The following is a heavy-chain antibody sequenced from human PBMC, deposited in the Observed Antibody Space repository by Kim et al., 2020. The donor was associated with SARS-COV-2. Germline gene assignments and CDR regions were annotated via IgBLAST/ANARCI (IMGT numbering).Heavy chain of an antibody. J-gene: IGHJ6*02. Sequence: SETLSLTCAVYGGSFSGYYWSWIRQPPGKGLEWIGEINHSGSTNYNPSLKSRVTISVDTSKNQFSLKLSSVTAADTAVYYCARGSGYKDYYYYYYGMDVWGQGTTVTVSS. D-gene: IGHD3-10*01. CDR2: INHSGST. CDR1: GGSFSGYY. V-gene: IGHV4-34*01. CDR3: ARGSGYKDYYYYYYGMDV.